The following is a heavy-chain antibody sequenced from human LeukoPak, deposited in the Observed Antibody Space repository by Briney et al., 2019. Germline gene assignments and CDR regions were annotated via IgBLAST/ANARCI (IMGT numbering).Heavy chain of an antibody. J-gene: IGHJ4*02. D-gene: IGHD6-19*01. Sequence: ASVKVSCKASGYTFTNYYMHWVRQAPGQGLEWMGIINPSGGSTSYAQKFQGRVTMTRDTSTSTVYVELSSLRSEDTAVYYCARDRAVAGFRFDYWGQGTLVTVSS. V-gene: IGHV1-46*01. CDR3: ARDRAVAGFRFDY. CDR2: INPSGGST. CDR1: GYTFTNYY.